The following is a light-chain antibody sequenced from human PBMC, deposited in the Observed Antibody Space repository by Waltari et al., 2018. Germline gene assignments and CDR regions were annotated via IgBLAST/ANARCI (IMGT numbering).Light chain of an antibody. J-gene: IGLJ2*01. CDR2: QDS. Sequence: SYELTQPPSVSVSPGQTASIPCSGDKLGDKYACWYQQKPGQSPVVVIYQDSKRPSGIPERFSGSNSGNTATLTVSGTQAMDEADYYCQAWDSSPVFGGGTKLTVL. CDR3: QAWDSSPV. V-gene: IGLV3-1*01. CDR1: KLGDKY.